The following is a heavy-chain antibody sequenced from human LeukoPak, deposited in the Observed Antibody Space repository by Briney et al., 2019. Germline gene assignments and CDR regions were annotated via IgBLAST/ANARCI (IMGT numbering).Heavy chain of an antibody. Sequence: PGGSLRLSCAASGFTFSSYAMSWVRQAPGTGLEWVSGISDSGDITYYADSVKGRFTISRDNSKNTLYVQMNSLRVEDTAVYYCAKDRRGGSYYAATLDIWGQGTMVTVSS. J-gene: IGHJ3*02. D-gene: IGHD1-26*01. CDR1: GFTFSSYA. CDR3: AKDRRGGSYYAATLDI. CDR2: ISDSGDIT. V-gene: IGHV3-23*01.